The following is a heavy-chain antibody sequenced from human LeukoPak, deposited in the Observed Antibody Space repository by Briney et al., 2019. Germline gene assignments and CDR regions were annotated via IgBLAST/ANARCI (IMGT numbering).Heavy chain of an antibody. CDR3: VVVTATYYFDY. CDR1: GASISSYY. J-gene: IGHJ4*02. Sequence: TSETLSLTCTVSGASISSYYWSWIRQPAGKGLEWIGRIYTSGSTNYNPSLKSRVTMSVDTSKNQFSLKLSSVTAADTAVYYYVVVTATYYFDYWGQGTLVTVSS. CDR2: IYTSGST. V-gene: IGHV4-4*07. D-gene: IGHD2-21*02.